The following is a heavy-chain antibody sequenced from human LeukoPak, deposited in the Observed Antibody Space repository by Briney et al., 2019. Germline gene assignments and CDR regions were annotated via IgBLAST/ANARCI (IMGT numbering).Heavy chain of an antibody. CDR3: ARDLRLTYYDILTGYYPFDY. V-gene: IGHV1-2*02. D-gene: IGHD3-9*01. Sequence: ASVKVSCKASGYTFTGYYMHWVRQAPGQGLEWMGWINPNSGGTNYAQKFQGRVTMTRDTSISTAYMELRSLRSDDTAVYYCARDLRLTYYDILTGYYPFDYWGQGTLVTVSS. CDR1: GYTFTGYY. CDR2: INPNSGGT. J-gene: IGHJ4*02.